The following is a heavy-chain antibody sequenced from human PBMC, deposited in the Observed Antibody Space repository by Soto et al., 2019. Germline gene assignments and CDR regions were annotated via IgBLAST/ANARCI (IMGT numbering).Heavy chain of an antibody. V-gene: IGHV1-69*06. D-gene: IGHD6-13*01. Sequence: QVQLVQSGAEVKKPGSSVKVSCKASGGTFNNYGISWVRQAPGQGLEWMGGVIPIFGSAKYTEFFRGRITITADTATSTAYMELSSLKSEDTAVYYCATQAVAGATGHGIDVWCQGTTVTVSS. CDR3: ATQAVAGATGHGIDV. J-gene: IGHJ6*02. CDR2: VIPIFGSA. CDR1: GGTFNNYG.